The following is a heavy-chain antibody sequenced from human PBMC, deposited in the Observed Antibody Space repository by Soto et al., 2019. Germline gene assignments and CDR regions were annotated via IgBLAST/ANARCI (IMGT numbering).Heavy chain of an antibody. CDR2: IYYTGNN. J-gene: IGHJ4*02. D-gene: IGHD3-22*01. CDR3: AREPKQNYDSSPWNGGFDS. V-gene: IGHV4-30-4*01. Sequence: QVHLQESGPGLVKPSQTLSLSCTVSGDSISSPHYYWTWIRQPPGKGLERVGYIYYTGNNFYNPAIKSRVAMSVDPSTNQFSLKLASGTDADTAVYFCAREPKQNYDSSPWNGGFDSWGPGTLVTVSS. CDR1: GDSISSPHYY.